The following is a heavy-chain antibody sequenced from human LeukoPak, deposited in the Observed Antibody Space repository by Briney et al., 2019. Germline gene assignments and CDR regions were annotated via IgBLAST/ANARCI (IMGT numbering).Heavy chain of an antibody. Sequence: GGSLRLSCAASGFTFSSYGMHWVRQAPGKGLEWVAFIRYDGSNKYYADSAKGRFTISRDNSKNTLYLQMNSLRAEDTAVYYCAKDGTGGALDYWGQGTLVTVSS. J-gene: IGHJ4*02. CDR3: AKDGTGGALDY. CDR1: GFTFSSYG. V-gene: IGHV3-30*02. CDR2: IRYDGSNK. D-gene: IGHD3-16*01.